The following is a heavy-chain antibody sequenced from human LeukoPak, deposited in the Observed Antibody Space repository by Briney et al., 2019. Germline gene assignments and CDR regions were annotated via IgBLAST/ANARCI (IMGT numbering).Heavy chain of an antibody. CDR2: MNPNSGNT. CDR1: GYSFTSHD. Sequence: ASVKVSCKASGYSFTSHDINWVRQATGQGLEWMGWMNPNSGNTGYAQKFQGRVTMTTDTSMKTAYIELSSLRSEDTAVYYCARAGRKYAFDYWRQGTLVTVSS. CDR3: ARAGRKYAFDY. V-gene: IGHV1-8*01. J-gene: IGHJ4*02.